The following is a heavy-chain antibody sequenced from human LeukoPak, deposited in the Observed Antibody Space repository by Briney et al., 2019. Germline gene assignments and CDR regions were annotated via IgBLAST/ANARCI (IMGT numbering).Heavy chain of an antibody. D-gene: IGHD1-26*01. Sequence: SETLSLTCTVSGGSISSGSYYWSWIRQPAGKGLEWIGRIYTSGSTNYNPSLKCRVTISVDTSKNQFSLKLSSVTAADTAVYYCARARSGSHARPVRWFDPWGQGTLVTVSS. V-gene: IGHV4-61*02. CDR1: GGSISSGSYY. CDR3: ARARSGSHARPVRWFDP. CDR2: IYTSGST. J-gene: IGHJ5*02.